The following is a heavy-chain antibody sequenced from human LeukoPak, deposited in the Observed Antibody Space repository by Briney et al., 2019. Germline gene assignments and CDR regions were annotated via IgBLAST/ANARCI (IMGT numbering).Heavy chain of an antibody. V-gene: IGHV4-4*02. CDR3: AREGSSSSEGMNY. J-gene: IGHJ4*02. CDR1: GGSISSNNW. D-gene: IGHD6-6*01. Sequence: SETLSLTCAVSGGSISSNNWWSRVRQPPGKGLEWIGEIYHSGTTNYKPSLKSRVTISVDKSKSQFSLNLNSVTAADTAVYYCAREGSSSSEGMNYWGQGTLVTVSS. CDR2: IYHSGTT.